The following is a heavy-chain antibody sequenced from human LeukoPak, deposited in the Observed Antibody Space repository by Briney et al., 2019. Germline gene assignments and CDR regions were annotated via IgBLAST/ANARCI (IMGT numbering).Heavy chain of an antibody. D-gene: IGHD6-19*01. CDR1: GFTFSSYA. V-gene: IGHV3-23*01. CDR3: ARDETGYSSGWYLL. Sequence: GGSLRLSCAASGFTFSSYAMSWVRQAPGKGLEWVSVISGSGGNTYYADSAKGRFTISRDNSKNTLYLQMNSLRAEDTAVYYCARDETGYSSGWYLLWGQGTLVTVSS. J-gene: IGHJ4*02. CDR2: ISGSGGNT.